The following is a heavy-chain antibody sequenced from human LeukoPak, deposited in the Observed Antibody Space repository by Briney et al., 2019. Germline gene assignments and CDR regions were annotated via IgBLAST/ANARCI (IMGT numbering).Heavy chain of an antibody. Sequence: PSETLSLTCTVSGGSISSSSYYWGWIRQPPGKGLEWIGSIYYSGSTYYNPSLKSRVTISVDTSKNQFSLKLSSVTAADTAVYYCARDRHTYYYGSGSYRQDLGPLFDPWGQGTLVTVSS. J-gene: IGHJ5*02. CDR2: IYYSGST. CDR1: GGSISSSSYY. D-gene: IGHD3-10*01. CDR3: ARDRHTYYYGSGSYRQDLGPLFDP. V-gene: IGHV4-39*07.